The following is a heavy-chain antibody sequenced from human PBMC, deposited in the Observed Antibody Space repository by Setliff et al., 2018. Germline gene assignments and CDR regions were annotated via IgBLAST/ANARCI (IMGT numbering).Heavy chain of an antibody. CDR2: IIPIFGTA. CDR3: ARGNLHGGNTLNYRHFDY. D-gene: IGHD2-15*01. J-gene: IGHJ4*02. V-gene: IGHV1-69*13. CDR1: GGTFSSYA. Sequence: ASVKVSCKASGGTFSSYAISWVRQAPGQGLEWMGGIIPIFGTANYAQKFQGRVTITADESTSTAYMELSSLRSEDTAVYYCARGNLHGGNTLNYRHFDYWGQGTLVTVSS.